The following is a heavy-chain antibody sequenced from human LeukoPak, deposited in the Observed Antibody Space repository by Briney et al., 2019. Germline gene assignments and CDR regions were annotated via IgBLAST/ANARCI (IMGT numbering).Heavy chain of an antibody. CDR1: GGTFSSYA. D-gene: IGHD3-10*01. J-gene: IGHJ6*03. Sequence: SVKVSCKASGGTFSSYAISWVRQAPGQGLEWMGGIIPIFGTANYAQKFQGRVTITTDESTSTAYMELSSLRSEDTAEYYCARGDRGEAYYYYMDVWGKGTTVTVSS. V-gene: IGHV1-69*05. CDR2: IIPIFGTA. CDR3: ARGDRGEAYYYYMDV.